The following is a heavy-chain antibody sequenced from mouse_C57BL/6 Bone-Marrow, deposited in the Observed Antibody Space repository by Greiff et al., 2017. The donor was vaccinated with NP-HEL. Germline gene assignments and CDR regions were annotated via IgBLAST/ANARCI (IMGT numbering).Heavy chain of an antibody. CDR3: ARGERGYFYCYFDV. V-gene: IGHV1-69*01. D-gene: IGHD2-14*01. CDR2: IEPSDGCT. J-gene: IGHJ1*03. CDR1: GYTFTSYW. Sequence: VQLQQPGAELVMPGASVKLSCKASGYTFTSYWMDWVKQRPGQGLEWIGEIEPSDGCTNYNQKFKGKATFNEDKSSITAYMQLSSLTSEDSAVYSGARGERGYFYCYFDVWGTGTTVTVSS.